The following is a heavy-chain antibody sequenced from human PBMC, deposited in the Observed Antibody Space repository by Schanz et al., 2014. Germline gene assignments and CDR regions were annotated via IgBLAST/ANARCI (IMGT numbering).Heavy chain of an antibody. D-gene: IGHD3-10*01. J-gene: IGHJ4*02. CDR3: ARIGGSVFDY. CDR1: GFPFSDYF. Sequence: VQLVESGGGLVQPGGSLRLSCTASGFPFSDYFMAWIRQPPGRGLEWVSYIGNGGVTIYYADSVKGRFTISRDNSKNSLYLQMNSLRAEDTAVYYCARIGGSVFDYWPQGTLVTVSS. CDR2: IGNGGVTI. V-gene: IGHV3-11*01.